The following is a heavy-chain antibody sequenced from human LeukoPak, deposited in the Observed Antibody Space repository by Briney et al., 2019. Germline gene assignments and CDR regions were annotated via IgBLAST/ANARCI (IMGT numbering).Heavy chain of an antibody. CDR2: INAGNGNT. J-gene: IGHJ4*02. CDR3: ARARIAAAGTLLGY. Sequence: ASVKVSCKASGYTFTSYAMHCVRQAPGQRLEWMGWINAGNGNTKYSQKFQGRVTITRDTSASTAYMELSSLRSEDTAVYYCARARIAAAGTLLGYWGQGTLVTVSS. V-gene: IGHV1-3*01. CDR1: GYTFTSYA. D-gene: IGHD6-13*01.